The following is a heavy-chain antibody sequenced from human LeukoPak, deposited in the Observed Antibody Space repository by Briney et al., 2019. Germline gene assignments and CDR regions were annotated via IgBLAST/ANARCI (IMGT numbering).Heavy chain of an antibody. CDR3: AKDDAVITSLPFDY. CDR2: ISSSGSTI. CDR1: GFTFSDYY. D-gene: IGHD4-23*01. J-gene: IGHJ4*02. V-gene: IGHV3-11*04. Sequence: GGSLRLSCAASGFTFSDYYMSWIRQAPGKGLEWVSYISSSGSTIYYADSVKGRFTISRDNAKNTLYLQMNSLRAEDTAVYYCAKDDAVITSLPFDYWGQGTLVTVSS.